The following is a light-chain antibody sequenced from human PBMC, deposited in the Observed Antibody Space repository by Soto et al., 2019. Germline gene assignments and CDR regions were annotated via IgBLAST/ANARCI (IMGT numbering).Light chain of an antibody. CDR1: SSDVGGYNY. J-gene: IGLJ1*01. V-gene: IGLV2-11*01. Sequence: QSVLTQPRSVSGSPGQSVTISCTGTSSDVGGYNYVSWYQQHPGKAPRLMIYDVSKRPSGVPDRFSGSKSGNTASLTISGLQAEDGADYYCCSYAGSYTFYVFGIGTKVTVL. CDR2: DVS. CDR3: CSYAGSYTFYV.